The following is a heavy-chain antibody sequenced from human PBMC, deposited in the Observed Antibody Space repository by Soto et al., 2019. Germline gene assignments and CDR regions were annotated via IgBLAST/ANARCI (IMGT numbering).Heavy chain of an antibody. V-gene: IGHV1-46*01. Sequence: GASVKVSCKASGYTFTSYYMHWVRQAPGQGLEWMGIINPSGGSTSYAQKFQGRVTITRDTSTSTVYMELNSLRAEDTAVYYCAKEVSKSSFFKDVWGQGTTVTVSS. J-gene: IGHJ6*02. D-gene: IGHD6-13*01. CDR1: GYTFTSYY. CDR3: AKEVSKSSFFKDV. CDR2: INPSGGST.